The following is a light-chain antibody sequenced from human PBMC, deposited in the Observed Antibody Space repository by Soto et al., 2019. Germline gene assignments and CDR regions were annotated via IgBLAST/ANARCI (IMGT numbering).Light chain of an antibody. V-gene: IGLV2-8*01. CDR1: SSDVGGYDF. J-gene: IGLJ7*01. Sequence: QSVLTQPPSASGSPGQSVTISCTGTSSDVGGYDFVSWYQQQPGKAPKLMIFEVTKRPSGVPDRFSGSKSGNTASLTVSGLLPEDEADYYCGTWDSSLSVGVVFGGGTQLTVL. CDR2: EVT. CDR3: GTWDSSLSVGVV.